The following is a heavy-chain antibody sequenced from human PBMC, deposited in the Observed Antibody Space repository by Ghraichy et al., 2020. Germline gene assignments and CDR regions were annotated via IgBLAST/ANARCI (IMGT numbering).Heavy chain of an antibody. CDR1: GFALSSYW. CDR3: ARSGGYGPDF. Sequence: GGSLRLSCAASGFALSSYWMHWVRQAPGKAPVWVSRINSDGTITNYADSVKGRFTISRDNARNTLYLQMNSLRVEDTAVYYCARSGGYGPDFWGQGALITVSS. D-gene: IGHD5-18*01. CDR2: INSDGTIT. V-gene: IGHV3-74*01. J-gene: IGHJ4*02.